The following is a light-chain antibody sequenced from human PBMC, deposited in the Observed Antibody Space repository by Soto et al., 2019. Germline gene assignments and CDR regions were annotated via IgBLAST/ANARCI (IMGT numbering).Light chain of an antibody. CDR2: GAS. CDR1: QTITHY. V-gene: IGKV1-39*01. CDR3: QQGHSGLT. Sequence: DIHMTQSPSFLSASVGASVTITCRANQTITHYFNWHQQPPGRAPKLLIYGASTLQSGVPSSFSGSGSGTDFTLTISSLESEDFATYYCQQGHSGLTFGGGTKVDIK. J-gene: IGKJ4*01.